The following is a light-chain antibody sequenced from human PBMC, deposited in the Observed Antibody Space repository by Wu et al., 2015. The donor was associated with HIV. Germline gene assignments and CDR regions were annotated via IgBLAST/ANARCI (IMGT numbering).Light chain of an antibody. CDR3: QQYFGSPFA. J-gene: IGKJ4*01. CDR2: GTS. V-gene: IGKV3-20*01. CDR1: QNIDSTY. Sequence: EIVLTQSPGTLSLSPGERATLSCRASQNIDSTYLAWYQQRPGQAPRLLMYGTSKRAAGIPDRFSGSGSGTDFTLIISRVEPEDFAVYYCQQYFGSPFAFGRRDQGGDQT.